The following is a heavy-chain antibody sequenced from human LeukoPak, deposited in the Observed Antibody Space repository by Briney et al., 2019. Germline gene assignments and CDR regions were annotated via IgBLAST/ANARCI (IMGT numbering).Heavy chain of an antibody. CDR2: IYYSGST. CDR3: ARDITEWLWLHGMDV. J-gene: IGHJ6*02. D-gene: IGHD3-3*01. CDR1: GGSIGSGDYY. Sequence: SETLSLTCTISGGSIGSGDYYWTWIRQPPGKGLEWIGYIYYSGSTYYNPSLKSRVTISVDTSKNQFSLKLSSVTAADTAVYYCARDITEWLWLHGMDVWGQGTTVTVSS. V-gene: IGHV4-30-4*01.